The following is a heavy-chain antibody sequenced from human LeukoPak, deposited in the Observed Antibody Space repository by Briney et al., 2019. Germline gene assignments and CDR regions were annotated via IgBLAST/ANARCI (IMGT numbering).Heavy chain of an antibody. Sequence: ASVKVSCKASGYTFTSYAMHWVRQAPGQRLEWMGWINAGNGNTKYSQEFQGRVTITRDTSASTAYVELSSLRSEDMAVYYCARVSSGYYYVFDYWGQGTLVTVSS. CDR3: ARVSSGYYYVFDY. CDR1: GYTFTSYA. CDR2: INAGNGNT. D-gene: IGHD3-22*01. V-gene: IGHV1-3*03. J-gene: IGHJ4*02.